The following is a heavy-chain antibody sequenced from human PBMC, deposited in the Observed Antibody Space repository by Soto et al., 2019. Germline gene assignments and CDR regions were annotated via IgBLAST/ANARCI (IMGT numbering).Heavy chain of an antibody. CDR2: IIPIFGTA. Sequence: GASVKVSCKASGGTFSSYAISWVRQAPGQGLEWMGGIIPIFGTANYAQKFQGRVTITADESTSTAYMELSSLRSEDTAVYYCARDYCTNGVCYDHPYYYYYYGMDVWGQGTTVTVSS. CDR1: GGTFSSYA. D-gene: IGHD2-8*01. V-gene: IGHV1-69*13. CDR3: ARDYCTNGVCYDHPYYYYYYGMDV. J-gene: IGHJ6*02.